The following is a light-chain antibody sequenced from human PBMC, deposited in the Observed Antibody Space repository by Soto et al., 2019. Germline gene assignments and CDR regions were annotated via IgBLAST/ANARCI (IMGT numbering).Light chain of an antibody. V-gene: IGKV3-20*01. CDR2: AAS. Sequence: EIVLTQSPGTLSLSPGERATLSCRASQSVGSNYLAWYQQKPGQAPRLLIFAASRRAPGIPDRFSGSGSGSDFTLSISRLEPEDFAVYYCQQYGTSPWTFGQGTKVEIK. J-gene: IGKJ1*01. CDR1: QSVGSNY. CDR3: QQYGTSPWT.